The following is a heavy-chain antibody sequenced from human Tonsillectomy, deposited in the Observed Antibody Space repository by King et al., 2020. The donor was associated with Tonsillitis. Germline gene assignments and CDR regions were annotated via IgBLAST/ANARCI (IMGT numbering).Heavy chain of an antibody. CDR1: GGSISSSSYY. V-gene: IGHV4-39*01. CDR2: IYYSWST. CDR3: ARLASDDAFDI. Sequence: QLQESGPGLVKPSETLSLTCTVSGGSISSSSYYLGWIRQPPGKGLEWIGSIYYSWSTYYNPSLKSRVTISVDTSKNQFSLKLSSVTAADTAVYYCARLASDDAFDIWGQGTMVTVSS. J-gene: IGHJ3*02.